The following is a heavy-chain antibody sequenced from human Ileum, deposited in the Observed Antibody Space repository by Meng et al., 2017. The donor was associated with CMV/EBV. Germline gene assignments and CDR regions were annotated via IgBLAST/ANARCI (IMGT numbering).Heavy chain of an antibody. Sequence: SCAASGFTFSSYAMSWVRQAPGKGLEWVSAISGSGGSTYYADSVKGRFTISRDNSKNTLYLQMNSLRAEDTAVYYCGVGYSSSWYFDYWGQGTLVTVSS. CDR2: ISGSGGST. J-gene: IGHJ4*02. V-gene: IGHV3-23*01. CDR3: GVGYSSSWYFDY. CDR1: GFTFSSYA. D-gene: IGHD6-13*01.